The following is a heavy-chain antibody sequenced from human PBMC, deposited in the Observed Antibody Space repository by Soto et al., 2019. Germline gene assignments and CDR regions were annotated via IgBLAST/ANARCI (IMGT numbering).Heavy chain of an antibody. CDR3: AAEYYDILTGYIWGGSNWFDP. CDR2: IYYSGST. V-gene: IGHV4-31*03. J-gene: IGHJ5*02. D-gene: IGHD3-9*01. CDR1: GGSISSGGYY. Sequence: SETLSLTCTVSGGSISSGGYYWSWIRQHPGKGLEWIGYIYYSGSTYYNPSLKSRVTISVDTSKNQFSLKLSSVTAADTAVYYCAAEYYDILTGYIWGGSNWFDPWGQGTLVTVSS.